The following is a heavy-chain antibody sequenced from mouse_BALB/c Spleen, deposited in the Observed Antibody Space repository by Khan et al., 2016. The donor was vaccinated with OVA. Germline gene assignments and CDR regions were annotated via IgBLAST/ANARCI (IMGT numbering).Heavy chain of an antibody. D-gene: IGHD1-1*01. V-gene: IGHV1-20*02. J-gene: IGHJ2*01. CDR3: ARIYVSDFDY. CDR2: INPHFGET. CDR1: GYSFTGYF. Sequence: EVQLQQSGPELVKPGASVKISCKASGYSFTGYFMHWVMQSHGKSIEWIGRINPHFGETFYNQKFVGKATLTVDESSSTAHMELRSLASEDSAVYYCARIYVSDFDYWGQGTTLTVSS.